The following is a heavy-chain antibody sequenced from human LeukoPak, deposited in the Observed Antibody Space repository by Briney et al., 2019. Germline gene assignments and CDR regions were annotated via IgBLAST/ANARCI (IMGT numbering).Heavy chain of an antibody. CDR1: GFTFSSYA. Sequence: GGSLRLSCAASGFTFSSYAMSWVRQAPGKGLEWVSAISGSGGSTYYADSVKGRFTISRDNSKNTLHLQMNSLSAEDTAVYYCWYNWNDGDYWGQGTLVTVSS. CDR2: ISGSGGST. V-gene: IGHV3-23*01. J-gene: IGHJ4*02. D-gene: IGHD1-20*01. CDR3: WYNWNDGDY.